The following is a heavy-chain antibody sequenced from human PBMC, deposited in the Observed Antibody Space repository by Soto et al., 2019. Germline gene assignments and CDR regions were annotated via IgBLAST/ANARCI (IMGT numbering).Heavy chain of an antibody. CDR2: IYYSEST. Sequence: SETLSLTCTVSGGSISSYYWSWIRQPPGKGLEWIGYIYYSESTNYNPSLKSRVTISVDTSKNQFSLKLSSVTAADTAVYYCARDLTGSNAWVDWFDPWGQGTLVTVSS. CDR1: GGSISSYY. CDR3: ARDLTGSNAWVDWFDP. J-gene: IGHJ5*02. V-gene: IGHV4-59*01. D-gene: IGHD1-7*01.